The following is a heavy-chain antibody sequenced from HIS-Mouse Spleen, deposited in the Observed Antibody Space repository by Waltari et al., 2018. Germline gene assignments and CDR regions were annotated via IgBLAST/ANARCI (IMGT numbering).Heavy chain of an antibody. CDR1: GASIRSSSYY. J-gene: IGHJ2*01. Sequence: QLQLQESCPGLVKPSETLSLTCTVSGASIRSSSYYWGWIRKPPGKGLEWIGSIYYSGSTYYNPSLKSRVTISVDTSKNQFSLKLSSVTAADTAVYYCAREIPYSSSWYDWYFDLWGRGTLVTVSS. CDR3: AREIPYSSSWYDWYFDL. V-gene: IGHV4-39*07. CDR2: IYYSGST. D-gene: IGHD6-13*01.